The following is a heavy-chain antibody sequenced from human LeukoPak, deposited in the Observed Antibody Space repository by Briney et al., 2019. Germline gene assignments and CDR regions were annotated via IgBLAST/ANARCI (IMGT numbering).Heavy chain of an antibody. J-gene: IGHJ4*02. CDR2: ISSSGSYI. D-gene: IGHD2-15*01. V-gene: IGHV3-21*01. Sequence: GGSLRLSCAASGFTFSSYSMTWVRQAPGKGLEWVSSISSSGSYIYYADSVKGRFTISRDNAKNSLYLQMNSLRAEDTAVYYCARVFSVVTHNFDYWGQGTLVTVSS. CDR3: ARVFSVVTHNFDY. CDR1: GFTFSSYS.